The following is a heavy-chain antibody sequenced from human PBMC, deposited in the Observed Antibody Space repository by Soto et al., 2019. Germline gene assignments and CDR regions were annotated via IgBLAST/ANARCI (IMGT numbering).Heavy chain of an antibody. J-gene: IGHJ6*02. CDR1: GGSFSTYA. Sequence: QVQLVQSGAEVRKPGSSVRVSCRASGGSFSTYAISWVRQAPGQGLEWMGGIVPVFGTPNYAQKFQDRVIITADKSTTSVYMELSSLRAYDTAIYYCARKAIIPSPPSGMDYYFTVDVWGQVTTVTVSS. D-gene: IGHD2-21*02. CDR3: ARKAIIPSPPSGMDYYFTVDV. CDR2: IVPVFGTP. V-gene: IGHV1-69*06.